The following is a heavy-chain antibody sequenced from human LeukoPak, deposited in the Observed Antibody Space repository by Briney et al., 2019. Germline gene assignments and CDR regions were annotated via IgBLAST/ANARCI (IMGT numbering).Heavy chain of an antibody. CDR3: ASLNYGPDY. D-gene: IGHD3-16*01. CDR1: GFTFSSYW. V-gene: IGHV3-74*01. J-gene: IGHJ4*02. CDR2: IDNDGRGI. Sequence: PGGSLRLSCAASGFTFSSYWMHWVRQAPGKGLVWVSRIDNDGRGISYADSVKGRFTISRDNAKNRLYLQMNSLRAEDTAVYYCASLNYGPDYWGQGTLVTVSS.